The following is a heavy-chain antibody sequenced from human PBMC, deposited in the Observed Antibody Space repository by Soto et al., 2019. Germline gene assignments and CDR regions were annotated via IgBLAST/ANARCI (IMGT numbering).Heavy chain of an antibody. Sequence: QVQLVESGGGVVQPRGSLRLSCSASGFTFSSFGFHWVRQAPGKGLEWLTFISYDGGKEYYADSVKGRFTISRDNAKNTVFLQMNSLRGEDTAVYFCAKQRAWLLDFWGQGTLITVST. J-gene: IGHJ4*02. D-gene: IGHD3-9*01. CDR3: AKQRAWLLDF. CDR1: GFTFSSFG. V-gene: IGHV3-30*18. CDR2: ISYDGGKE.